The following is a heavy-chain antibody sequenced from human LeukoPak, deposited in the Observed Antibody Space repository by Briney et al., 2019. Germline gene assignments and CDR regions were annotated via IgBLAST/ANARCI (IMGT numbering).Heavy chain of an antibody. CDR1: GFTFSSYS. Sequence: GGSLRLSCAASGFTFSSYSMNWVRQAPGKGLEWVSSISSSSSYIYYADSVKGRFTISRDNAKNSLCLQMNSLRAEDTAVYYCARDFPYCSSTSCYSEQSGPDYWGQGTLVTVSS. CDR3: ARDFPYCSSTSCYSEQSGPDY. CDR2: ISSSSSYI. D-gene: IGHD2-2*02. V-gene: IGHV3-21*01. J-gene: IGHJ4*02.